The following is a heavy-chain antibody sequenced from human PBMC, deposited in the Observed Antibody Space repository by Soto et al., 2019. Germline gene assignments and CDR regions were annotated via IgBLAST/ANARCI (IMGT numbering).Heavy chain of an antibody. CDR2: IYYSGST. CDR1: GGSISSSSYY. J-gene: IGHJ4*02. CDR3: ARQITMVRGAHFYYFDY. D-gene: IGHD3-10*01. V-gene: IGHV4-39*01. Sequence: TLSLTCTVSGGSISSSSYYWGWIRQPPGKGLEWIGSIYYSGSTYYNPSLKSRVTISVDTSKNQFSLKLSSVTAADTAVYYCARQITMVRGAHFYYFDYWGQGTLVTVSS.